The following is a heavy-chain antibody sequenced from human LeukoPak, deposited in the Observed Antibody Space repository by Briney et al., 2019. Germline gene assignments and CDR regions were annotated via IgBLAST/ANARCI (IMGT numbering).Heavy chain of an antibody. Sequence: PGGSLRLSCAASGFTFSNYWMSWVRQAPGKGLEWVANIKQDGSEKYYVDSVKGRFTISRDNAKNSLYQQMNSLRAEDTAVYYCARVGHIVVVTSIKFDYWGQGSLVTVSS. D-gene: IGHD2-21*02. CDR2: IKQDGSEK. J-gene: IGHJ4*02. CDR3: ARVGHIVVVTSIKFDY. CDR1: GFTFSNYW. V-gene: IGHV3-7*01.